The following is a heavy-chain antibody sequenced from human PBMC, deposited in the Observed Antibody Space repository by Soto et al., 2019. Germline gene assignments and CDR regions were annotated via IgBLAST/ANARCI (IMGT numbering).Heavy chain of an antibody. J-gene: IGHJ6*02. Sequence: GGSLRLSCAASGFTFSSYGMHWVRQAPGKGLEWVAVIWYDGSNKYYADSVKGRFTISRDNSKNTLYLQMNSLRAEDTAVYYCARDASGYDYYYYGMDVWGQGTTVTVSS. CDR3: ARDASGYDYYYYGMDV. CDR2: IWYDGSNK. V-gene: IGHV3-33*01. CDR1: GFTFSSYG. D-gene: IGHD5-12*01.